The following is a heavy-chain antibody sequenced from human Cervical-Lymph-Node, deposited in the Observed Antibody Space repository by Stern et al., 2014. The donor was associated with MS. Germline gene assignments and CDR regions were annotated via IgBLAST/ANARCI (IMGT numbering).Heavy chain of an antibody. CDR2: ISFVGAKT. CDR1: GFAFSTYG. J-gene: IGHJ4*02. D-gene: IGHD6-19*01. CDR3: ARGSDWYPLDY. Sequence: QVQLVQSGGGVVQPGRSLRLSCSPSGFAFSTYGMHWVRQAPGKGLEWVALISFVGAKTYYADSVKGRFTISRDNPKNTLYLQMKSLRGEDTAVYYCARGSDWYPLDYWGQGTLVTVSS. V-gene: IGHV3-30*03.